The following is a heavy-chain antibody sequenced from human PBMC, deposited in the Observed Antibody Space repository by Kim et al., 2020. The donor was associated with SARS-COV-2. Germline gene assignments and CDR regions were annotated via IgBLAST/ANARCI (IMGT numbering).Heavy chain of an antibody. CDR2: IYYSGSI. V-gene: IGHV4-39*01. Sequence: SETLSLTCTVSGGSISSSSYSWDWIRQPPGKGLEWIGCIYYSGSIYHNPSLKSRVTISVDTSKNQSYLKLNSVTAADTAVYYCARRKVGSFEYWGQGTLVPVSS. D-gene: IGHD1-26*01. J-gene: IGHJ4*02. CDR3: ARRKVGSFEY. CDR1: GGSISSSSYS.